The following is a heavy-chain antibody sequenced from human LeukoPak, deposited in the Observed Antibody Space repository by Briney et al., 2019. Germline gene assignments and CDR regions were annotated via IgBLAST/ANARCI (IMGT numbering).Heavy chain of an antibody. J-gene: IGHJ4*02. CDR2: ISRSGYST. Sequence: GGSLRLSCATSGFTFGNYGMTWVRQAPGKGLEWGSTISRSGYSTYYADSVSGRFTISRDNSKSTLFLQMNSLRAEGTAVYYCARGSGSYYIRILYYWGQGTLVTVSS. D-gene: IGHD1-26*01. CDR1: GFTFGNYG. CDR3: ARGSGSYYIRILYY. V-gene: IGHV3-23*01.